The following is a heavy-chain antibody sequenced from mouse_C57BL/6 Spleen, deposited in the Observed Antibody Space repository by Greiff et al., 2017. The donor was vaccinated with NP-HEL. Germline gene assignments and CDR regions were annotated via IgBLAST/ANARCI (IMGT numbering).Heavy chain of an antibody. CDR3: ARDYGSSYPFYAMDY. J-gene: IGHJ4*01. V-gene: IGHV5-17*01. CDR2: ISSGSSTI. CDR1: GFTFSDYG. Sequence: EVQLVESGGGLVKPGGSLKLSCAASGFTFSDYGMHWVRQAPEKGLEWVAYISSGSSTIYYADTVKGRFTISRDNAKNTLFLQMTSLRSEDTAMYYCARDYGSSYPFYAMDYWGQGTSVTVSS. D-gene: IGHD1-1*01.